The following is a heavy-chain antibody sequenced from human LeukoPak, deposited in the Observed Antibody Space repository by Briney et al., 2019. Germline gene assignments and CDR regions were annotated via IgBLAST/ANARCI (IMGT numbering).Heavy chain of an antibody. V-gene: IGHV4-39*07. CDR1: GGSISSSSYY. J-gene: IGHJ4*02. CDR3: ARDQIGDYEVYFDY. CDR2: IYYSGST. D-gene: IGHD4-17*01. Sequence: SETLSLTCTVSGGSISSSSYYWGWIRQPPGTGLEWIGSIYYSGSTYYNPSLKSRVTISLDTSKNQFSLKLSSVTAADTAVYYCARDQIGDYEVYFDYWGQGTLVTVSS.